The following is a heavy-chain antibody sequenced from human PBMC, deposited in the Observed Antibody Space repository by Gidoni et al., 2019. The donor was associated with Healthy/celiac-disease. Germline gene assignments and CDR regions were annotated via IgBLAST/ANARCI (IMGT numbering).Heavy chain of an antibody. Sequence: EVQLVESGGGLVQPGGSLSLSCAASGFTFSSYSMNWVRQAPGKGLAWVSYMSSSSSTIYYADAVKGRFTICRDNAKNSLYLQMNSMRAEDTAVYYCARVGRGAARDFDYWGQGTLVTVSS. V-gene: IGHV3-48*01. D-gene: IGHD6-6*01. J-gene: IGHJ4*02. CDR2: MSSSSSTI. CDR1: GFTFSSYS. CDR3: ARVGRGAARDFDY.